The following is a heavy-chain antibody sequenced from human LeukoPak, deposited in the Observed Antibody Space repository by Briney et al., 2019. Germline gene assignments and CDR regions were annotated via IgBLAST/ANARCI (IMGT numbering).Heavy chain of an antibody. V-gene: IGHV4-59*01. CDR2: IYYSGST. CDR3: AGHNWGSFDY. J-gene: IGHJ4*02. CDR1: GGSISSFY. D-gene: IGHD7-27*01. Sequence: SETLSLTCSVSGGSISSFYWSWIRQPPGQGLEWIGYIYYSGSTNYNPSLKSRVTISLDTSKNQFSLKLSSVTAADTAVYYCAGHNWGSFDYWGQGTLVTVSS.